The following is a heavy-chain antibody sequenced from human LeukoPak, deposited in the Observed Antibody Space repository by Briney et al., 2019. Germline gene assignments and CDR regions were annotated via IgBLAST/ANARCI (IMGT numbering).Heavy chain of an antibody. Sequence: PSETLSLTCTVSGVSISSYYWSWIRQPPGKGLEWIGYIYYSGSTNYNPSLKSRVTISVDTSKNQFSLKLSSVTAADTAVYYCARGSPQGGWFDPWGQGTLDTVSS. J-gene: IGHJ5*02. V-gene: IGHV4-59*01. CDR1: GVSISSYY. D-gene: IGHD3-16*01. CDR3: ARGSPQGGWFDP. CDR2: IYYSGST.